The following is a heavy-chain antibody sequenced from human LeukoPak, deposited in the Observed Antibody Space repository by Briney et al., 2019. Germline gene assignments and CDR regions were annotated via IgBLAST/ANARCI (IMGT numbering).Heavy chain of an antibody. CDR3: EGYYYGSGSPDY. Sequence: GGSLRLSCAASGFTFSSYAMSWARQAPGKGLEWVSAISGSGGSTYYADSVKGRFTISRDNSKNTLYLQMNSLRAEDTAVYYCEGYYYGSGSPDYWGQGTLVTVSS. J-gene: IGHJ4*02. CDR1: GFTFSSYA. V-gene: IGHV3-23*01. D-gene: IGHD3-10*01. CDR2: ISGSGGST.